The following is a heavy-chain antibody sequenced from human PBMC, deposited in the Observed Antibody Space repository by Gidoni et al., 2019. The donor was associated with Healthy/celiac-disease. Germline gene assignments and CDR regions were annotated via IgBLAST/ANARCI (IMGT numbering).Heavy chain of an antibody. J-gene: IGHJ3*02. CDR2: ISGSGGST. CDR3: AKEWGGISAFDI. CDR1: GFPFSSYA. Sequence: DVQLLESGGGLVQPGGSLRLSFAPSGFPFSSYAMSWVRQAPGKGLEWVSAISGSGGSTYYADSVKGRFTISRDNSKNTLYLQMNSLRAEDTAVYYCAKEWGGISAFDIWGQGTMVTVSS. V-gene: IGHV3-23*01. D-gene: IGHD1-20*01.